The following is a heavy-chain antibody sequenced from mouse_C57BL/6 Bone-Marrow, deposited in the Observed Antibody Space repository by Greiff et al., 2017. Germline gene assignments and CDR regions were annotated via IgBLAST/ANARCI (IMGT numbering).Heavy chain of an antibody. Sequence: QVQLKESGAELARPGASVKLSCKASGYTFTSYGISWVKQRTGQGLEWIGEIYPRSGNTYYKEKFKGKATLTADKSSSTTYMELRSLTSEDSAVDFCARERDYCDEYYIDYWGQGTTLTVSS. V-gene: IGHV1-81*01. CDR2: IYPRSGNT. CDR1: GYTFTSYG. CDR3: ARERDYCDEYYIDY. J-gene: IGHJ2*01. D-gene: IGHD1-1*01.